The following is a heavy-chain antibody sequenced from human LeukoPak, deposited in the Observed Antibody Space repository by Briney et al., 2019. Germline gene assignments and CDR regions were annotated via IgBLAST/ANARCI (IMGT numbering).Heavy chain of an antibody. Sequence: SETLSLTCTVSGRSISSGTYYWGWLRQSPGKRGLEWIGNFYYSGSTYYNPSLKSRVTISVDTAKNQFSLRLTSVTAADTAVYYCARHTAEKYNWFDRWGQGTLVTVSS. CDR3: ARHTAEKYNWFDR. CDR1: GRSISSGTYY. D-gene: IGHD5-24*01. V-gene: IGHV4-39*01. J-gene: IGHJ5*02. CDR2: FYYSGST.